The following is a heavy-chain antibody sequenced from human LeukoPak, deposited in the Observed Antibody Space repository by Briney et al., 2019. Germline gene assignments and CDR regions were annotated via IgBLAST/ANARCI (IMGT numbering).Heavy chain of an antibody. CDR1: GYTFSSYA. Sequence: PGGSLRLFCAASGYTFSSYAMTWVRQAPGKGLEWVSGISTSGDSTYYAHSVKGRFTISRDNSKNTLYLQMNSLRAEDTAVYYGAKGIYSSGWSYFDYWGHGTLVTVSS. D-gene: IGHD6-19*01. V-gene: IGHV3-23*01. CDR3: AKGIYSSGWSYFDY. J-gene: IGHJ4*01. CDR2: ISTSGDST.